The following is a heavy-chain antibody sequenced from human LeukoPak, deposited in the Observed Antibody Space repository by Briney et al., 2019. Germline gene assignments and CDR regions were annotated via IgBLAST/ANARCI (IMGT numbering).Heavy chain of an antibody. D-gene: IGHD5-12*01. V-gene: IGHV3-48*01. Sequence: GGSLRLSCAASGFTFSSYSMNWVRQAPGKGLEWVSYISSSSSTIYYADSVKGRFTISRDNAKNSLYLQMNSLRAEDTAVYYCARDPARMRRAFDIWGQGTMVTVSS. J-gene: IGHJ3*02. CDR2: ISSSSSTI. CDR3: ARDPARMRRAFDI. CDR1: GFTFSSYS.